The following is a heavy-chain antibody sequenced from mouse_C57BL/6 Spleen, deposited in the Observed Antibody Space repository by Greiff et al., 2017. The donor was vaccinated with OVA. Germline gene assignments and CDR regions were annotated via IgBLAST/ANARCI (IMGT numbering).Heavy chain of an antibody. CDR1: GYTFTSYT. Sequence: QVQLQQSGAELARPGASVKMSCKASGYTFTSYTMHWVKQRPGQGLEWIGYINPSSGYTKYNQKFKDKATLTADKSSSTAYMQLSSLTSEDSAVYYCARPGTTPDWYFDVWGTGTTDTVSS. V-gene: IGHV1-4*01. CDR3: ARPGTTPDWYFDV. CDR2: INPSSGYT. D-gene: IGHD2-14*01. J-gene: IGHJ1*03.